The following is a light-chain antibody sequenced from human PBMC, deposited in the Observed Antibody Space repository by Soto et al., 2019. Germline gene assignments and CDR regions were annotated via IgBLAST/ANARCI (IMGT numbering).Light chain of an antibody. J-gene: IGKJ1*01. CDR1: QSCRNS. CDR3: LQLYNFSWT. V-gene: IGKV1-5*01. Sequence: DLQMTQSPSTLSASVGDRVTITCRASQSCRNSLAWYQQKAGKAPTLLSYDASTLQSGVPSRFSGSGSGTDFTLTISRLQPEDFATYYCLQLYNFSWTFGQGTKVDIK. CDR2: DAS.